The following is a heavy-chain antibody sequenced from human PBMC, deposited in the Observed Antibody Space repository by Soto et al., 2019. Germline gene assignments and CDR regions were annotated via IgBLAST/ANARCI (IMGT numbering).Heavy chain of an antibody. Sequence: ASVKVSCKASGYTFTSYYMHWVRQAPGQGLEWMGIINPSGGSTSYAQKFQGRVTMTRDTSTSTVYMELSSLRSEDTAVYYCARDHGYYDILTGYYERWFDPWGQGTLVTVSS. D-gene: IGHD3-9*01. CDR1: GYTFTSYY. CDR2: INPSGGST. CDR3: ARDHGYYDILTGYYERWFDP. J-gene: IGHJ5*02. V-gene: IGHV1-46*01.